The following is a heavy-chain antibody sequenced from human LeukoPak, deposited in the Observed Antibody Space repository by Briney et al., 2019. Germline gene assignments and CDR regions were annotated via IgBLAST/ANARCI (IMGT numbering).Heavy chain of an antibody. Sequence: GGSLRLSCVASEFTFSSYWMNWVRQAPGKGLEWVANIKPDGSQENYVDSVKGRFTVSRDNADNSLFLQMNSLRAEDTAVYYCASSVPSSSWNLNYWGQGTLVTVSS. J-gene: IGHJ4*02. V-gene: IGHV3-7*01. CDR2: IKPDGSQE. CDR3: ASSVPSSSWNLNY. D-gene: IGHD6-13*01. CDR1: EFTFSSYW.